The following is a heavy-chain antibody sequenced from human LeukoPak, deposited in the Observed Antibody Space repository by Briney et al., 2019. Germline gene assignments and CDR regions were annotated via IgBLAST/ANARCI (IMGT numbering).Heavy chain of an antibody. V-gene: IGHV3-74*01. J-gene: IGHJ2*01. D-gene: IGHD2-15*01. CDR1: GFTFSSYW. CDR2: INSDGSST. CDR3: ARDRAAPTWFFDL. Sequence: GGSLRLSCAASGFTFSSYWMHWVRQAPGKGLVWVSRINSDGSSTNYADSVKGRFTISRDNAKNTLYLQMNSLRDEDTAVYYCARDRAAPTWFFDLWGRGTLVLVSS.